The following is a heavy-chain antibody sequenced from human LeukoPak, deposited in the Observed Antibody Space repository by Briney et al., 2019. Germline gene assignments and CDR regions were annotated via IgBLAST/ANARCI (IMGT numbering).Heavy chain of an antibody. J-gene: IGHJ4*02. Sequence: PGRSLRLSCAASGFTFDEYAMHWVRQVPGKGVEWVSGISWNSGSLDYAVAVKGRFTISRDNARNSLFLQMNSLRPEDTALYYCAKGTGHYWTHFDSWGQGTLVTVSS. D-gene: IGHD1-1*01. CDR3: AKGTGHYWTHFDS. CDR2: ISWNSGSL. V-gene: IGHV3-9*01. CDR1: GFTFDEYA.